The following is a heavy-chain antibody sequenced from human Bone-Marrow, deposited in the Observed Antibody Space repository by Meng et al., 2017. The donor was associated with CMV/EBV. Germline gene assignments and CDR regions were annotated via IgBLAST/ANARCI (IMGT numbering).Heavy chain of an antibody. CDR3: AKFHENYDFWSGYYTVNNWFDP. D-gene: IGHD3-3*01. CDR2: IYSGGSST. J-gene: IGHJ5*02. V-gene: IGHV3-23*03. Sequence: GGSLRLSCAASGFTVSTHYMGWVRQAPGKGLEWVSVIYSGGSSTYYADSVKGRLTISRDNSKNTLYLQMNSLRAEDTAVYYCAKFHENYDFWSGYYTVNNWFDPWGQGTLVAVSS. CDR1: GFTVSTHY.